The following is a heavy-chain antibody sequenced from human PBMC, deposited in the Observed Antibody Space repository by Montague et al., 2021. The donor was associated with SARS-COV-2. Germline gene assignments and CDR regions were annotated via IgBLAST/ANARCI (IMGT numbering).Heavy chain of an antibody. CDR3: AGDLNQYSSSGGFDY. J-gene: IGHJ4*02. CDR2: IYYSGGT. D-gene: IGHD6-6*01. CDR1: GGSISNSSYY. V-gene: IGHV4-39*07. Sequence: SETLSLTCTVSGGSISNSSYYWGWIRQPPGKGLEWIGSIYYSGGTYYNPSLKSRVTISVDTSKNQFSLKLSSVTAADTAVYYSAGDLNQYSSSGGFDYWGQGTLVTVSS.